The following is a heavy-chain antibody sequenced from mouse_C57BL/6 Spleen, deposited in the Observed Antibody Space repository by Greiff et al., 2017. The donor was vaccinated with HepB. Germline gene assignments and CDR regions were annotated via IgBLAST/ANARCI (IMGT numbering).Heavy chain of an antibody. J-gene: IGHJ1*03. V-gene: IGHV5-6*01. CDR3: ARHPYDYDGYFDV. D-gene: IGHD2-4*01. CDR2: ISSGGSYT. Sequence: EVMLVESGGDLVKLGGSLKLSCAASGFTFSSYGMSWVRQTPDKRLEWVATISSGGSYTYYPDSVKGRFTISRDNAKNTLYLQMSSLKSEDTAMYYCARHPYDYDGYFDVWGTGTTVTVSS. CDR1: GFTFSSYG.